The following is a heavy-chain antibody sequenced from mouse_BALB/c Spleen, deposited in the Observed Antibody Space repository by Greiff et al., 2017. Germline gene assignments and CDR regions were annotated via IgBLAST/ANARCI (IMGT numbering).Heavy chain of an antibody. Sequence: DVMLVESGGGLVQPGGSLKLSCAASGFTFSSYTMSWVRQTPEKRLEWVAYISNGGGSTYYPDTVKGRFTISRDNAKNTLYLQMSSLKSEDTAMYYCARRGTYDTFAYWGQGTLVTVSA. D-gene: IGHD2-3*01. CDR2: ISNGGGST. CDR3: ARRGTYDTFAY. J-gene: IGHJ3*01. CDR1: GFTFSSYT. V-gene: IGHV5-12-2*01.